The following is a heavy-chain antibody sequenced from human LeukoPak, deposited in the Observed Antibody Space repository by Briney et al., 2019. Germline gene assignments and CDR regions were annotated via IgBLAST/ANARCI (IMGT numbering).Heavy chain of an antibody. V-gene: IGHV4-59*01. J-gene: IGHJ4*02. Sequence: SETLSLTCTVSGGSISNYYWTWIRQPPGKGLEWIGYIYYSGSTNYNPSLKSRVTISVDTSKNQFSLKLTSVTAADTAVYYCARGSWEPAGMRFDSWGQGTLVTVSS. CDR1: GGSISNYY. CDR2: IYYSGST. D-gene: IGHD2-2*01. CDR3: ARGSWEPAGMRFDS.